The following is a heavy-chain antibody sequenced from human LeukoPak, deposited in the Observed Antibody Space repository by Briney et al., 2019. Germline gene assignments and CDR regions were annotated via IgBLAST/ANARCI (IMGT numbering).Heavy chain of an antibody. CDR1: GYSISSGYY. Sequence: PSETLSLTCAVSGYSISSGYYWGWIRQPPGNGLEWIGSIYHSGSTYYNPSLKSRVTISVDTSKNQFSLKLSSVTAADTAVYYCARRSVVVPAATYWYFDLWGRGTLVTVSS. CDR3: ARRSVVVPAATYWYFDL. J-gene: IGHJ2*01. CDR2: IYHSGST. V-gene: IGHV4-38-2*01. D-gene: IGHD2-2*01.